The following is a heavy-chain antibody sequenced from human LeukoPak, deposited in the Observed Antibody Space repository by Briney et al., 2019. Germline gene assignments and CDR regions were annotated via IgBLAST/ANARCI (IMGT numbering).Heavy chain of an antibody. J-gene: IGHJ4*02. CDR1: GFTVSSNY. CDR2: IYSGGST. D-gene: IGHD1-26*01. CDR3: ARGLVGATFPFDY. V-gene: IGHV3-66*01. Sequence: GGSLRLSCAASGFTVSSNYMSWVRQAPGKGLEWVSVIYSGGSTYCADSVKGRFTISRDNSKNTLYLQMNSLRAEDTAVYYCARGLVGATFPFDYWGQGTLVTVSP.